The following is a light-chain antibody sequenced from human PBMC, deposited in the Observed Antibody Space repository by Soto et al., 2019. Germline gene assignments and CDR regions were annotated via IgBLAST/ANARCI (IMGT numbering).Light chain of an antibody. V-gene: IGKV3-15*01. CDR2: DAS. J-gene: IGKJ1*01. CDR3: QQYGSSGT. CDR1: QSVRSK. Sequence: EIVMTQSPATLSVSPGERATLSCRASQSVRSKLAWYQQKPGQAPRLLIYDASTRATGIPARFSGSGSGTEFTLTISSLQSEDFAVYYCQQYGSSGTFGQGTKVDI.